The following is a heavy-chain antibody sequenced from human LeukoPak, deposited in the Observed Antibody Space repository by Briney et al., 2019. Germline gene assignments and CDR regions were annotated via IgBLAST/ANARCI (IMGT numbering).Heavy chain of an antibody. D-gene: IGHD2-15*01. V-gene: IGHV1-69*13. J-gene: IGHJ5*02. CDR1: GGTFSSYA. CDR3: ARGVRSDIVVVVAANNWFDP. Sequence: SVKVSCKASGGTFSSYALSWVRQAPGQGLEWMGGIIPIFDTANYAQKFQGRVTITADESTSTAYMELSSLRSEDTAVYYCARGVRSDIVVVVAANNWFDPWGQGTLVTVSS. CDR2: IIPIFDTA.